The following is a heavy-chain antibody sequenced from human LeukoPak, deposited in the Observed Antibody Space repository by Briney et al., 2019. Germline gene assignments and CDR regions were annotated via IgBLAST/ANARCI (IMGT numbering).Heavy chain of an antibody. Sequence: PSETLSLTCTVSGGSISRYYWTWIRQPPGKGLEWIGYIYYSGSTNCNPSLKSRVIISVDTSKNQFSLKLSSVTAADTAVYYCARHYGPWGQGTLVTVSS. V-gene: IGHV4-59*01. CDR3: ARHYGP. CDR2: IYYSGST. CDR1: GGSISRYY. J-gene: IGHJ5*02. D-gene: IGHD3-16*01.